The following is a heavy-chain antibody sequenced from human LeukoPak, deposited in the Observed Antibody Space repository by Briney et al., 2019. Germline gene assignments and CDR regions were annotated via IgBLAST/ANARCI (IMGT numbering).Heavy chain of an antibody. D-gene: IGHD4-17*01. CDR3: AREARKQLGYGDYFDY. Sequence: PSETLSLTCTVSGGSISSYYWSWIRQPPGKGLEWIGYIYYSGSTNYNPSLKSRVTISVDTSKNQFSLKLSSVTAADTAVYYCAREARKQLGYGDYFDYWGQGTLVTVSS. CDR1: GGSISSYY. J-gene: IGHJ4*02. V-gene: IGHV4-59*12. CDR2: IYYSGST.